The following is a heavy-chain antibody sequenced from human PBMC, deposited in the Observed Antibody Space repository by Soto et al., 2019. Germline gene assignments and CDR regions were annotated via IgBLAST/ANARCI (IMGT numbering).Heavy chain of an antibody. D-gene: IGHD3-22*01. V-gene: IGHV3-9*01. J-gene: IGHJ5*02. Sequence: DVHLVESGGGLVQPGRSLRLSCAASGFTFEDHAIHWIRQAPGKGLEWVSGINWNSGITGYADSVKGRFTISRDNANNSLHLEMNSLRTEDTALYYCARGRGALTVVSNWFDPWGQGTLVTVSS. CDR3: ARGRGALTVVSNWFDP. CDR1: GFTFEDHA. CDR2: INWNSGIT.